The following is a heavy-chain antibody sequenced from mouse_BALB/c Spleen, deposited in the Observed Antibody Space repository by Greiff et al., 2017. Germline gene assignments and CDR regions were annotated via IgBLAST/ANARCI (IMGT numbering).Heavy chain of an antibody. V-gene: IGHV14-3*02. CDR1: GFNIKDTY. D-gene: IGHD1-1*01. J-gene: IGHJ3*01. CDR3: ARDYSFAY. Sequence: VQLQQSGAELVKPGASVKLSCTASGFNIKDTYMHWVKQRPGQGLEWIGRIDPANGNTKYDPKFQGKATITADTSSNTAYLQLSSLTSEDTAVYYCARDYSFAYWGQGTLVTVSA. CDR2: IDPANGNT.